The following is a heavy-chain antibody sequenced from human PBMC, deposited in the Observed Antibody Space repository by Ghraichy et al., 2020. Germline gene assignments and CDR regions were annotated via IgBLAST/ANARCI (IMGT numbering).Heavy chain of an antibody. CDR1: GFTFSNHW. Sequence: GGALRLSCEASGFTFSNHWMDWVRQAPGKGLEWVANIKQDGSEKYYVDSVRGRFTISRDNAKNSLYLQMNSLRAEDTAVYYCAKGQNWELLVSAFDMWGQGTMVTVSS. CDR2: IKQDGSEK. J-gene: IGHJ3*02. V-gene: IGHV3-7*01. D-gene: IGHD1-26*01. CDR3: AKGQNWELLVSAFDM.